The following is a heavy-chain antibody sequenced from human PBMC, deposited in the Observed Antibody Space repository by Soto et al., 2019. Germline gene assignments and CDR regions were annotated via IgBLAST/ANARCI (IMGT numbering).Heavy chain of an antibody. CDR2: INPNGGVT. Sequence: QVQLVQSGAEVKKPGASVTVSCRSSGDTFNDYYIHWVRQATGQGLEWMGWINPNGGVTKYAQKFQGWVTMTRETSIRTVYMQLSRLRSDDTAVYYCARESGGATATLDYYYFYMDVWGTGTTVTVSS. D-gene: IGHD2-15*01. CDR3: ARESGGATATLDYYYFYMDV. CDR1: GDTFNDYY. J-gene: IGHJ6*03. V-gene: IGHV1-2*04.